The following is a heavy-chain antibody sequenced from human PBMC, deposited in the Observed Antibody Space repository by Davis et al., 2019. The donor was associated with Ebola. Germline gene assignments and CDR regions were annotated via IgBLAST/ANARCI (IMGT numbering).Heavy chain of an antibody. Sequence: GGSLRLSCAASGFTFASYAMIWVRQAPGKGLEWVSIIYSRGDATYYADSVKGRFTISRDNSKNTLYLQMNSLRAEDTAVYYCARDRAYYGMDVWGQGTTVTVSS. CDR1: GFTFASYA. CDR3: ARDRAYYGMDV. CDR2: IYSRGDAT. D-gene: IGHD3-10*01. V-gene: IGHV3-23*01. J-gene: IGHJ6*02.